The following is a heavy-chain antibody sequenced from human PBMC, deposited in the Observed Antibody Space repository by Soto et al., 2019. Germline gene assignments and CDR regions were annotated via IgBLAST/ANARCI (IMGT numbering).Heavy chain of an antibody. CDR3: ARDFARGIAARRDYYYYGMDV. Sequence: SVKVSCKASGGTFSSYAMSWVRQAPGQGLEWMGGIIPIFGTANYAQKFQGRVTITADESTSTAYMELSSLRSEDTAVYYCARDFARGIAARRDYYYYGMDVWGQGTTVTVSS. D-gene: IGHD6-6*01. CDR2: IIPIFGTA. V-gene: IGHV1-69*13. CDR1: GGTFSSYA. J-gene: IGHJ6*02.